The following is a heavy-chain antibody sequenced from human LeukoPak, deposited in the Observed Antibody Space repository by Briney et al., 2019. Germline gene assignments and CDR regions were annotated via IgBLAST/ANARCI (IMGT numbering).Heavy chain of an antibody. CDR3: ASRDIRYFDWSRGDYYMDV. J-gene: IGHJ6*03. CDR2: ISAYNGNT. V-gene: IGHV1-18*01. D-gene: IGHD3-9*01. Sequence: ASVKVSCKASGYTFTSYGISWVRQAPGQGLEWMGWISAYNGNTNYAQKLQGRVTMTTDTSTSTAYMELRSLRSDDTAVYYCASRDIRYFDWSRGDYYMDVWGKGTTVTVSS. CDR1: GYTFTSYG.